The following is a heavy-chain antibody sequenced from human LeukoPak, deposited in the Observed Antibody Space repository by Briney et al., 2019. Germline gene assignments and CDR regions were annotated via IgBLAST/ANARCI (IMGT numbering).Heavy chain of an antibody. D-gene: IGHD5-12*01. J-gene: IGHJ3*02. CDR2: IYYSGST. CDR1: GGSISSYY. CDR3: ARHIVATTHDAFDI. V-gene: IGHV4-59*08. Sequence: SETLSLTCTVSGGSISSYYWSWIRQPPGKGLEWIGYIYYSGSTNYNPSLKSRVTISVDTSKNQFSLKLSSVTAADTAVYYCARHIVATTHDAFDIWGQGTMVTVSS.